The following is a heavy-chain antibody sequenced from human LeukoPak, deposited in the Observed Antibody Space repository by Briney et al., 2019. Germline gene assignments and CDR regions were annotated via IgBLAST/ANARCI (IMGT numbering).Heavy chain of an antibody. Sequence: PGGSLRLSCAASGLAVQDNHINWVRQTPGKGLQWISVIYPGGATHYADSVKGRSTISADNSKNTVHLDMNTLSADDTGIYYCASNSSGWFGYWGRGTLVTVS. CDR3: ASNSSGWFGY. J-gene: IGHJ4*02. CDR2: IYPGGAT. V-gene: IGHV3-53*01. CDR1: GLAVQDNH. D-gene: IGHD6-19*01.